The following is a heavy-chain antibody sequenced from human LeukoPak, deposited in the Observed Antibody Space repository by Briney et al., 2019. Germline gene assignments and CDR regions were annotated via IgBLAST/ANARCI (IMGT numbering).Heavy chain of an antibody. CDR1: GFTFSSDA. CDR2: IGGSGGST. V-gene: IGHV3-23*01. CDR3: ARDANYYDSSGSLDY. J-gene: IGHJ4*02. D-gene: IGHD3-22*01. Sequence: GGSLRLSCAASGFTFSSDAMSWVRQAPGKGLEWVSAIGGSGGSTYYAGSVKGRFTISRDNSKNTLYLQMNSLRAEDTAVYYCARDANYYDSSGSLDYWGQGTLVTVSS.